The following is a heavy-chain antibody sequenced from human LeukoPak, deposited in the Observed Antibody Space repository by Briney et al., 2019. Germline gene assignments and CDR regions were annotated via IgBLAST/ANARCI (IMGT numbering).Heavy chain of an antibody. CDR2: ITGSGDST. J-gene: IGHJ4*02. CDR1: GFTFSNYA. CDR3: AKSRIVVVTAIDY. D-gene: IGHD2-21*02. V-gene: IGHV3-23*01. Sequence: GASLRLSCVASGFTFSNYAMSWDRQAPGKGLEWVSAITGSGDSTFNADSVKGRFTISRDNSKNTLHLQMNNLRAEDTAVYYCAKSRIVVVTAIDYWGQGILVTVSS.